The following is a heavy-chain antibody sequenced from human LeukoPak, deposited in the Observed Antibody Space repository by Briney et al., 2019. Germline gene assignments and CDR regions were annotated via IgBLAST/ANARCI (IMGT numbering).Heavy chain of an antibody. Sequence: SETLSLTCAVYGGSFSGYYWSWIRQPPGKGLEWVGEINHSGSTNYSPSLQSRVTISVDTSKNQFSLNLSSVTAADTAVYYCARGVYCSGGNCYLPLDSWGQGTLVTVSS. J-gene: IGHJ4*02. CDR2: INHSGST. D-gene: IGHD2-15*01. V-gene: IGHV4-34*01. CDR3: ARGVYCSGGNCYLPLDS. CDR1: GGSFSGYY.